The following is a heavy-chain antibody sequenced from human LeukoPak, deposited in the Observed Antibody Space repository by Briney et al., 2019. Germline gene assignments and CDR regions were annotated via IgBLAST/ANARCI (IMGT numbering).Heavy chain of an antibody. V-gene: IGHV4-38-2*02. CDR3: ARRAYSAAYWKHFDY. Sequence: SETLSLTCSVSGYSITSGFYWGWIRQPPGKGLEWIGSIYYHENTYYNSSLKSRVTISADTSKNQFSLKLNSVTAADTAVYFCARRAYSAAYWKHFDYWGQGTLVTVSS. CDR1: GYSITSGFY. CDR2: IYYHENT. D-gene: IGHD1-1*01. J-gene: IGHJ4*02.